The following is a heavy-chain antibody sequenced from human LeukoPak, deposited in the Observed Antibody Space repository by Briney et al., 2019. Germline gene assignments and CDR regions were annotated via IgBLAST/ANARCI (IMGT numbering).Heavy chain of an antibody. CDR2: ISSSSSYI. V-gene: IGHV3-21*01. CDR3: ARFFYYHGSGSQLNWYFDL. J-gene: IGHJ2*01. D-gene: IGHD3-10*01. CDR1: GFTFSSYS. Sequence: PGGSLRLSCAASGFTFSSYSMNWVRQAPGKGLEWVSSISSSSSYIYYADSVKGRFTISRDNAKNSLYLQMNSLRAEDTAVYYCARFFYYHGSGSQLNWYFDLWGRGTLVTVSS.